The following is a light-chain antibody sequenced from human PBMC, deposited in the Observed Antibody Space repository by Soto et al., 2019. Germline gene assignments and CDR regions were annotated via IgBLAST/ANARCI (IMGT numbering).Light chain of an antibody. Sequence: QSVLTQPPSASASLGASVTLTCTLSSGYSNYKVDWYQQRPGKGPRFVMRVGTGGIVGSKGDGIPDRFSVLGSGLNRYLTIKNIQEEDESDYHCGADHGSGSNFVYHEVGGGTKVTVL. CDR3: GADHGSGSNFVYHE. J-gene: IGLJ2*01. V-gene: IGLV9-49*01. CDR2: VGTGGIVG. CDR1: SGYSNYK.